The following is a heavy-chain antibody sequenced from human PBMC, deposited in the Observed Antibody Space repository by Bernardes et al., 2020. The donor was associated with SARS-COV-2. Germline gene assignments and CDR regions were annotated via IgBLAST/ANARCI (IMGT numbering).Heavy chain of an antibody. CDR1: GFTFSDSS. D-gene: IGHD3-10*01. CDR2: LSSSSTTI. CDR3: ARVSRVRIELFHYQREIDY. J-gene: IGHJ4*02. V-gene: IGHV3-48*01. Sequence: GGSLRLSCAASGFTFSDSSMNWVRQAPGKGLAWVSYLSSSSTTIYYADSVKGRFTISRDNAKNSLYLQMNSLRAEDTAVYYCARVSRVRIELFHYQREIDYWGKGTLVTVSS.